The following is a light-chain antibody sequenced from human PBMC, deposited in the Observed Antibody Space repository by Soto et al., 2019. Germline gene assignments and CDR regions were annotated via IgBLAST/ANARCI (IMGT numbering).Light chain of an antibody. CDR1: SSDVGSYNL. J-gene: IGLJ7*01. Sequence: QSALTQPASVSGPPGQSITISCTGTSSDVGSYNLVSWYQQHPGKAPKLMIYEGSKRPSGVSNRFSGSKSGNTASLTISGLQAEDEADYYCCSYAGSSTFAVFGGGTQLTVL. V-gene: IGLV2-23*01. CDR3: CSYAGSSTFAV. CDR2: EGS.